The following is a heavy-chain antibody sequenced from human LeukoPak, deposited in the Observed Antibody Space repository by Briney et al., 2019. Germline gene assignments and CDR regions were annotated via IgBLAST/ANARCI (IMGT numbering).Heavy chain of an antibody. CDR1: GFSFSTYA. J-gene: IGHJ4*02. V-gene: IGHV3-23*01. Sequence: GGSLRLSRTASGFSFSTYAMNWVRQAPGKGLEWVASVIGSGVDTYHAVSVKGRFTVSRDNSKNSLYLQMTSLRAEDTAVYYCAKGAASRCRGALCYPFDCWGQGTLVTVSS. D-gene: IGHD2-15*01. CDR3: AKGAASRCRGALCYPFDC. CDR2: VIGSGVDT.